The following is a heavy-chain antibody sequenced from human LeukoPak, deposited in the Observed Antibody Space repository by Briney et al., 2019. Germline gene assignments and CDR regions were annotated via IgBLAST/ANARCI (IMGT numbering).Heavy chain of an antibody. J-gene: IGHJ4*02. CDR3: ASTTPSPYGSGEFDY. V-gene: IGHV1-18*01. Sequence: GASVKVSCKASGYTFTSYGISWVRQAPGQGLEWMGWISAYNGNTNYAQKLQGRVTMTTDTSTSTAYMELRSLRSDDTAVYYCASTTPSPYGSGEFDYWGQGTLVTVSS. CDR1: GYTFTSYG. CDR2: ISAYNGNT. D-gene: IGHD3-10*01.